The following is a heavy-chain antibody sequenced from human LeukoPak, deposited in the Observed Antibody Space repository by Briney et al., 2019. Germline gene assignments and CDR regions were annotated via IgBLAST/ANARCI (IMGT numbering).Heavy chain of an antibody. CDR3: AADFWSGSRWNYYYYYYMDV. Sequence: ASVKVSCKASGYTFTSYYMHWVRQAPGQGLEWMGIINPSGGSTSYAQKFQGRVTMTRDTSTSTVYMELSSLRSEDTAVYYCAADFWSGSRWNYYYYYYMDVWGKGTTVTVSS. CDR2: INPSGGST. D-gene: IGHD3-3*01. V-gene: IGHV1-46*01. J-gene: IGHJ6*03. CDR1: GYTFTSYY.